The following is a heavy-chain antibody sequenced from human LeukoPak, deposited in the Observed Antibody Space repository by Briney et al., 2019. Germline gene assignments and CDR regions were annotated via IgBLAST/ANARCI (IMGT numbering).Heavy chain of an antibody. D-gene: IGHD3-22*01. CDR1: GYTFTGYY. J-gene: IGHJ5*01. Sequence: ASVKVSCKASGYTFTGYYMHWVRQAPGQGLEWMGWISSYNGKSNYAQKFQGRVTMTTDTSTSTAYMELRRLRSDDTATYYCARVFYYDTSGHNWFDSWGQGTLVIVSS. V-gene: IGHV1-18*04. CDR2: ISSYNGKS. CDR3: ARVFYYDTSGHNWFDS.